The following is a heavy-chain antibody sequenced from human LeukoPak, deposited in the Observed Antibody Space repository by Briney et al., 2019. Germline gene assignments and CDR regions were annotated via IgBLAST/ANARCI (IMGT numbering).Heavy chain of an antibody. J-gene: IGHJ4*02. D-gene: IGHD6-13*01. CDR1: GFYFRTYW. CDR2: ISSDGGT. CDR3: AKEIAAIGLPAVDY. V-gene: IGHV3-23*01. Sequence: QAGGSLRLSCAASGFYFRTYWMTWVRQAPGKGLEWVSGISSDGGTFYPDSVKGRFTISRDNSKNTLYLQMNSLRAADTAIYYCAKEIAAIGLPAVDYWGQGTLVTVSS.